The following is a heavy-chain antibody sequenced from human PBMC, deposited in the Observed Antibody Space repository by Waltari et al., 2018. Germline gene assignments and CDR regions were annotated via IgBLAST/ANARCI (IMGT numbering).Heavy chain of an antibody. CDR1: GAPISGNYW. Sequence: QVQLQESGQGLVKPSGTLSLTCAVSGAPISGNYWWSWVRQSPEKGLEWIGQVHHSGKTHYNPPLQSRVTISLDKPKNQFSLNLNSVTAADTAVYYCAGDRAIGLFFDYWGRGTLVTVSS. D-gene: IGHD2-2*01. CDR3: AGDRAIGLFFDY. CDR2: VHHSGKT. J-gene: IGHJ4*02. V-gene: IGHV4-4*02.